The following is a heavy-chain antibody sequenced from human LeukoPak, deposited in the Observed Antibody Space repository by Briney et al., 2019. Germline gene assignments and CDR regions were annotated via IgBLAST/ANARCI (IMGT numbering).Heavy chain of an antibody. J-gene: IGHJ6*02. CDR2: IYYSGST. CDR1: GGSISSYY. D-gene: IGHD3-3*01. Sequence: SETLSLTCTVSGGSISSYYWSWIRQPPGKGLEWIGYIYYSGSTNYNPSLKSRVTISVDTSKNQFSLKLSSVTAADTAVYYCARDYFGVHYGMDVWGQGTTVTVSS. CDR3: ARDYFGVHYGMDV. V-gene: IGHV4-59*01.